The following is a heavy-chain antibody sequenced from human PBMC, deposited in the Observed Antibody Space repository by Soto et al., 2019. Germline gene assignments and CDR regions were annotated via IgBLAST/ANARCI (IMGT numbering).Heavy chain of an antibody. V-gene: IGHV4-34*01. J-gene: IGHJ1*01. D-gene: IGHD2-21*01. CDR2: INDSGRT. CDR3: ASVLLYL. Sequence: QVQLQQWGAGLLKPSETLSLTCAVYGGSFSGYYWSWIHQPPGKGLEWIGEINDSGRTNYNPSLTSRVSISLETSTYRFSLNLRSVPAADTAVYYWASVLLYLWGQGTVVTVS. CDR1: GGSFSGYY.